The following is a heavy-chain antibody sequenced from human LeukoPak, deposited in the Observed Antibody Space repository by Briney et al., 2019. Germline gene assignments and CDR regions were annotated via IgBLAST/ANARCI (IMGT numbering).Heavy chain of an antibody. D-gene: IGHD4-23*01. CDR2: ISSSSSTV. CDR3: ARDAGFGGNSDYYYMDV. Sequence: GRSLRLSCAASGFTFSSYSMNWGREAPGKGLEWGSYISSSSSTVYYAHSVKGRFSISKDYAKNSLYLQMNSLRAEDTAVYFCARDAGFGGNSDYYYMDVWGKGTTVTVSS. V-gene: IGHV3-48*01. CDR1: GFTFSSYS. J-gene: IGHJ6*03.